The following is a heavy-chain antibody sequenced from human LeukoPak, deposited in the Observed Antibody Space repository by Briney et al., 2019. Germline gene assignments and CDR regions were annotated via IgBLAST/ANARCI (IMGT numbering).Heavy chain of an antibody. D-gene: IGHD2-15*01. CDR2: INPNSGGT. CDR1: GYTFTGYY. Sequence: GASVKVSCKASGYTFTGYYMHWVRQAPGQGLEWMGWINPNSGGTNYAQKFQGRVTMTRDTSTSTAYMELSRLRSDDTAVYYCARPRYCSGGSCSYYFDYWGQGTLVTVSS. CDR3: ARPRYCSGGSCSYYFDY. J-gene: IGHJ4*02. V-gene: IGHV1-2*02.